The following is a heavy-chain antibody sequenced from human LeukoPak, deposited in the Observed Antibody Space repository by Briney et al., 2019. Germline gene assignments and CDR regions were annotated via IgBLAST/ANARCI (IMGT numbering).Heavy chain of an antibody. D-gene: IGHD1-7*01. Sequence: SETLSLTCTVSGGSISIYYWSWIRQPPGKGLEWIGYIYYSGSSTYNPSLKSRVTISVDTSKNQFSLKLSSVTAADTAVYYCARGPYELELRAWGQGTLVTVSS. J-gene: IGHJ4*02. V-gene: IGHV4-59*12. CDR2: IYYSGSS. CDR1: GGSISIYY. CDR3: ARGPYELELRA.